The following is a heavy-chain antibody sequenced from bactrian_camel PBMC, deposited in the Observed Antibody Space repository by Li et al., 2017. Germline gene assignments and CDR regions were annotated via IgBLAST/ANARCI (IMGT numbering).Heavy chain of an antibody. CDR2: IDSEGRT. CDR3: AIGPYGGPWNRQLLNDLWYKY. V-gene: IGHV3S53*01. J-gene: IGHJ4*01. CDR1: ASTYYSNC. Sequence: QLVESGGGSVQPGGSLRLSCVTSASTYYSNCMAWFRQAPGKQREGVSAIDSEGRTRYTDSVKGRSTISYDYDQKTLYLHMNSVQPEDTAMYFCAIGPYGGPWNRQLLNDLWYKYWGRGTQVTVS. D-gene: IGHD5*01.